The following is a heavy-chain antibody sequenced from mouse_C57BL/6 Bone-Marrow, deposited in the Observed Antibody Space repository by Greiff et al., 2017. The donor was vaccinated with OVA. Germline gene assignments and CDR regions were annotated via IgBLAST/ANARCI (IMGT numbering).Heavy chain of an antibody. J-gene: IGHJ3*01. V-gene: IGHV5-4*03. Sequence: EVKLVESGGGLVKPGGSLKLSCAASGFTFSSYAMSWVRQTPEKRLEWVATISDGGSYTYYPDNVKGRFTISRDNAKNNLYLQMSHLKSEDTAMYYCARALYGPAWFAYWGQGTLVTVSA. CDR3: ARALYGPAWFAY. D-gene: IGHD1-1*02. CDR1: GFTFSSYA. CDR2: ISDGGSYT.